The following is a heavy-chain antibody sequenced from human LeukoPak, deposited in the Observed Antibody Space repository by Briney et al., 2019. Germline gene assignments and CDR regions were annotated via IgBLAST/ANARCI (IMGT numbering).Heavy chain of an antibody. D-gene: IGHD5-24*01. V-gene: IGHV3-30*18. Sequence: PGGSLRLSCAASGFAFSSYGMHWVRQAPGKGLEWVAVISYDGSNKYYADSVKGRFTISRDNSKNTLYLQMNSLRAEDTAVYYFEKDRDGLHWGQGTLVTVSS. CDR3: EKDRDGLH. CDR1: GFAFSSYG. CDR2: ISYDGSNK. J-gene: IGHJ4*02.